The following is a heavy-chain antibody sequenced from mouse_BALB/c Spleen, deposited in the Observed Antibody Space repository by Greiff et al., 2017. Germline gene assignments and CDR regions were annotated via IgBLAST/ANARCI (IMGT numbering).Heavy chain of an antibody. Sequence: EVQLVESGPGLVKPSQSLSLTCSVTGYSITSGYYWNWIRQFPGNKLEWMGYISYDGSNNYNPSLKNRISITRDTSKNQFFLKLNSVTTEDTATYYCAREGDGYWFAYWGQGTLVTVSA. J-gene: IGHJ3*01. CDR2: ISYDGSN. V-gene: IGHV3-6*02. CDR3: AREGDGYWFAY. CDR1: GYSITSGYY. D-gene: IGHD2-3*01.